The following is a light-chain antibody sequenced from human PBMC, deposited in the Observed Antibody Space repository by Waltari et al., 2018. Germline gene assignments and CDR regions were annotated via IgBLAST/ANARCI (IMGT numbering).Light chain of an antibody. CDR1: QSVLYSSNNKNY. V-gene: IGKV4-1*01. Sequence: DIVMTQSPDSLAVSLGERATIHCKTSQSVLYSSNNKNYLAWYQQKPGQPPKLLIYGTSTRESGVPDRFSGSGSGTDFTLTISGLQPEDFATYYCQQYYSAPLTFGPGTKLDIE. J-gene: IGKJ3*01. CDR2: GTS. CDR3: QQYYSAPLT.